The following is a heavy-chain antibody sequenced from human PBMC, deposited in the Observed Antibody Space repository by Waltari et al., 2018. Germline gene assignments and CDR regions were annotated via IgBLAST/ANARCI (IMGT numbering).Heavy chain of an antibody. CDR2: IKYDGSIK. CDR1: GFTLGNYG. CDR3: AREYSRICFHALDG. J-gene: IGHJ6*02. V-gene: IGHV3-33*05. Sequence: QVHVVESGGGVVQPGGSLRLSCAASGFTLGNYGRHWVRQAPGKGPEWVAVIKYDGSIKNYADSVKGRFTISRENSKNTLYLEMKSLRAEDTAVYYCAREYSRICFHALDGWGQGTAVTVSS. D-gene: IGHD6-13*01.